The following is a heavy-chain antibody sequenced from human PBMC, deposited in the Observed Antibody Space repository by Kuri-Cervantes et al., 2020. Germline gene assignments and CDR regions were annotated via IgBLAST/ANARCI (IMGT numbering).Heavy chain of an antibody. V-gene: IGHV3-15*01. CDR2: IKSKTDGGTT. Sequence: GGSLRLSCAASGFTFSGSAMHWVRQASGKGLEWVGRIKSKTDGGTTDYAAPVKGRFTISRDDSKNTLYLQMNSLKTEDTAVYYCTIDEWWFDPWGQGTLVTVSS. J-gene: IGHJ5*02. CDR3: TIDEWWFDP. CDR1: GFTFSGSA. D-gene: IGHD3-3*01.